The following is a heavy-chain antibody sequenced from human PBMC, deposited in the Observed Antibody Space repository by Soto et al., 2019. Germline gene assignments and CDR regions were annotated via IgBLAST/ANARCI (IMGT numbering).Heavy chain of an antibody. D-gene: IGHD4-17*01. V-gene: IGHV3-15*01. Sequence: PGGSLRLSCAASGFTFSNAWMSWVRQAPGKGLEWVGRIKSKTDGGTTDYAAPVKGRFTISRDDSKNTLYLQMNSLKTEDTAVYYCTTKVPSLWAPYGDDAFDIWGQGTMVTVSS. CDR3: TTKVPSLWAPYGDDAFDI. CDR1: GFTFSNAW. CDR2: IKSKTDGGTT. J-gene: IGHJ3*02.